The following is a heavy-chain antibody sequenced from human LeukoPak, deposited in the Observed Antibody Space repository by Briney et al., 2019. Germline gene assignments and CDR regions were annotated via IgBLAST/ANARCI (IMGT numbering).Heavy chain of an antibody. CDR3: TRERVDVFDI. Sequence: GGSLRLSCAAFRFSFSSYSMNWVRQAPGKRLEWVSSISSGSTYIYYADSVKGRFTISRDNTKNSLYLQMNSLRAEDTAVYYCTRERVDVFDIWGQGTMVTVSS. V-gene: IGHV3-21*01. D-gene: IGHD6-6*01. CDR2: ISSGSTYI. CDR1: RFSFSSYS. J-gene: IGHJ3*02.